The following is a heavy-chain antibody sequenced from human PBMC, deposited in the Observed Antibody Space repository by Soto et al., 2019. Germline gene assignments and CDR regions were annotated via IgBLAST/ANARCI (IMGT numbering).Heavy chain of an antibody. D-gene: IGHD6-13*01. J-gene: IGHJ4*02. V-gene: IGHV4-4*02. CDR1: GDSITSSNW. CDR3: VRFGGAAAGRVY. CDR2: INHSGST. Sequence: SETLSLTCGVSGDSITSSNWWSWVRQPPGKGLEWIGEINHSGSTNYNPSLKSRVTISVDTSKNQFSLKLSSVTAADTAVYYCVRFGGAAAGRVYWGQGTLVTVSS.